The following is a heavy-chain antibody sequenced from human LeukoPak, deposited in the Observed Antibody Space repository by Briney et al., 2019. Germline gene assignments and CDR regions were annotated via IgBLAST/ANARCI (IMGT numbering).Heavy chain of an antibody. CDR3: ARDLDYYWYFDL. V-gene: IGHV3-7*01. J-gene: IGHJ2*01. D-gene: IGHD5-12*01. CDR2: IKEDGSDK. CDR1: GFTFSNFW. Sequence: GGSLRLSCAASGFTFSNFWMTWVRQAPGKGLEWVANIKEDGSDKNYVDSFKGRFTISRDNAKNSLFLQTSSLRAEDTAVYYCARDLDYYWYFDLWGRGTLVTVSS.